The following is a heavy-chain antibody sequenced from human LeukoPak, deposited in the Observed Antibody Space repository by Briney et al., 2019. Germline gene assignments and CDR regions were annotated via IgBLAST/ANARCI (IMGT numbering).Heavy chain of an antibody. V-gene: IGHV4-61*01. Sequence: PSETLSLTCTVPGDSVSSGRYYWSWIRQPPGKGLEWIGYIYYSGSTNYNPSLKSRVTISVDMSKNQFSLRLSSVTTAGTAVYYCARVPGGGTAANWGQGTMVTVSS. J-gene: IGHJ3*01. CDR2: IYYSGST. CDR1: GDSVSSGRYY. D-gene: IGHD1-7*01. CDR3: ARVPGGGTAAN.